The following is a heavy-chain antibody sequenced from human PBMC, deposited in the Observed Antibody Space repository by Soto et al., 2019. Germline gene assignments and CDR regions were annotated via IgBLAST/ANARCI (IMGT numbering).Heavy chain of an antibody. V-gene: IGHV6-1*01. CDR1: GDSVSSNSAA. Sequence: SQTLSLTCAISGDSVSSNSAAWSWIRQSPSRGLEWLGRTYYRSKWFNDYAVSVKSRITINPDTSKNQFSLHLNSVTPEGTAVYYCARGDGMPFNYWGQGTLVTSP. J-gene: IGHJ4*02. CDR3: ARGDGMPFNY. D-gene: IGHD2-2*01. CDR2: TYYRSKWFN.